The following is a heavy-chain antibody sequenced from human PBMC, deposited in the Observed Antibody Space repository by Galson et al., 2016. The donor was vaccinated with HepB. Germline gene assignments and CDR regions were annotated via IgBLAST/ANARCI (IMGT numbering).Heavy chain of an antibody. D-gene: IGHD3-9*01. J-gene: IGHJ5*02. CDR1: GGAFSSYT. CDR2: IIPMFATA. V-gene: IGHV1-69*13. Sequence: SVKVSCKASGGAFSSYTFNWVRQAPGQGLEWMGGIIPMFATANYAQKFQGLVTITADESTSTAYMELSSLRSEDTAVYYCARAPGEGHLLTGYSPWGQGTLVTVSS. CDR3: ARAPGEGHLLTGYSP.